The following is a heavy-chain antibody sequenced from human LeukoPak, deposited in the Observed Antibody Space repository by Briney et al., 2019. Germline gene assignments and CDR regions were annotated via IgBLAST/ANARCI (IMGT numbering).Heavy chain of an antibody. V-gene: IGHV1-2*02. J-gene: IGHJ6*03. CDR3: SRVPGSDWGYYYYFYMAV. Sequence: GASVTVSFTSSVYTFTVCYMYWVRHAPGPGLELVGWINTNNGGTNYAQKFQGRVTMTRVTSISNDYMELIRLRPEATAAYYCSRVPGSDWGYYYYFYMAVWGKGTTVTVSS. D-gene: IGHD7-27*01. CDR2: INTNNGGT. CDR1: VYTFTVCY.